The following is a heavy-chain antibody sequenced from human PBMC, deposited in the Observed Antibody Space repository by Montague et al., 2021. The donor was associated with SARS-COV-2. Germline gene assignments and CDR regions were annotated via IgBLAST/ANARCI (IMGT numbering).Heavy chain of an antibody. V-gene: IGHV4-34*01. J-gene: IGHJ5*02. CDR2: INHSGST. Sequence: SETLSLTCTVSGDSISTYYWSWIRQPPGKGLEWIGEINHSGSTNYNPSLKSRVTISVDTSKNQFSLKLSSVTAADTAVYYCARRSRVVTAIWALRTSLSSWFDPWGQGTLVTVSS. D-gene: IGHD2-21*02. CDR3: ARRSRVVTAIWALRTSLSSWFDP. CDR1: GDSISTYY.